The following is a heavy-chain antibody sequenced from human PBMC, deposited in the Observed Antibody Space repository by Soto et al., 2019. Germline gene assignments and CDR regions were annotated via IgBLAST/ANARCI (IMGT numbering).Heavy chain of an antibody. Sequence: QVQLVQSGADVQRPGSSVRVSCKASGDTFNFYTINWVRQAPGQGLQWMGRINPTLSMSNYAPRFQGRVTMTADKSTSTAYMELSSLRSEDTAMYYCATSYGSGYRAFDSWGQGALVTVSS. CDR3: ATSYGSGYRAFDS. CDR2: INPTLSMS. D-gene: IGHD3-10*01. V-gene: IGHV1-69*02. CDR1: GDTFNFYT. J-gene: IGHJ4*02.